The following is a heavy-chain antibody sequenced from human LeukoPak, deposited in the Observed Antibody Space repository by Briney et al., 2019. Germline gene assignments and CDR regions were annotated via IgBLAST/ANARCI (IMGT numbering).Heavy chain of an antibody. V-gene: IGHV4-39*01. CDR2: IYYSGST. J-gene: IGHJ4*02. D-gene: IGHD3-3*01. CDR1: GGSISSSSYY. CDR3: ARHPPPYDFWSGYDFDY. Sequence: PSETLSLTCTVSGGSISSSSYYWGWIRQPPGKGLEWIGRIYYSGSTYYNPSLKSRVTISVDTSKNQFSLKLSSVTAADTAVYYCARHPPPYDFWSGYDFDYWGQGTLVTVSS.